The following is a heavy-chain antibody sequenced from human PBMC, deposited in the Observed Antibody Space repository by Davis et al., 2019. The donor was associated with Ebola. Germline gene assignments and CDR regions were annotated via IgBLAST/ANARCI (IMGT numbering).Heavy chain of an antibody. V-gene: IGHV1-18*01. D-gene: IGHD4-17*01. CDR3: ARDATTVTTIWFDP. J-gene: IGHJ5*02. CDR2: INVYNGHT. Sequence: AASAKLSCKTSGYTFSGYAISWVRQAPGQGLEWIGRINVYNGHTNYAQNFQGRVTVSTDTSTSIAYMELRSLRSDDTARYYCARDATTVTTIWFDPWGQGTLVTVSS. CDR1: GYTFSGYA.